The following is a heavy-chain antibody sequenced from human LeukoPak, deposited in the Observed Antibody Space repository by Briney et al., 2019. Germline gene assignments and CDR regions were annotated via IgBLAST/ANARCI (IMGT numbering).Heavy chain of an antibody. CDR1: GFTFSSYW. Sequence: TPGGSLRLSCAASGFTFSSYWMSWIRQPPGKGLEWIGYIYYSGSTNYNPSLKSRVTISVDTSKNQFSLKLSSVTAADTAVYYCARDVFSSGWYAYWYFDLWGRGTLVTVSS. V-gene: IGHV4-59*01. J-gene: IGHJ2*01. CDR2: IYYSGST. CDR3: ARDVFSSGWYAYWYFDL. D-gene: IGHD6-19*01.